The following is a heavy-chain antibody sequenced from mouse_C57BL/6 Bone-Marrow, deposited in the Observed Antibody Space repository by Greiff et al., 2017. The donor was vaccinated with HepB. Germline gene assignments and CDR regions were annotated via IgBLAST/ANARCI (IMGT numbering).Heavy chain of an antibody. Sequence: QVQLQQSGAELAKPGASVKLSCKASGYTFTSYWMHWVKQRPGQGLEWIGFINPSSGYTKYNQKFKDKATLTADKSSSTAYMQLSSLTYEDSAVYYCAQDSNLPAWFAYWGQGTLVTVSA. D-gene: IGHD4-1*01. CDR3: AQDSNLPAWFAY. J-gene: IGHJ3*01. V-gene: IGHV1-7*01. CDR1: GYTFTSYW. CDR2: INPSSGYT.